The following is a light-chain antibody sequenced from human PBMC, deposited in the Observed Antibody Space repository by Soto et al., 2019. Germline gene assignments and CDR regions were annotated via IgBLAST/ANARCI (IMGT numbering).Light chain of an antibody. V-gene: IGLV2-11*01. J-gene: IGLJ1*01. CDR1: SSDVGGYNY. CDR3: SSYTATSTPPI. CDR2: DVS. Sequence: QAVLTQPRSVSGSPGQTVTISCTGTSSDVGGYNYVSWYQQHPGKAPKLMIYDVSKRPSGVPDRFSGSKSGNTASLTISGLQAEDEADYYCSSYTATSTPPIFGTGTKVTVL.